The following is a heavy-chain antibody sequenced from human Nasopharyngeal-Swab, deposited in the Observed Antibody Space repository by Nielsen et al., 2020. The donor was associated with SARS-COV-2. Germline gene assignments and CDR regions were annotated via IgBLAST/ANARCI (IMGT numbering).Heavy chain of an antibody. Sequence: GESLKISCAVSGFTFSSYSMNWVRQAPGKGLEWVSYISSSSSTIYYADSVKGRFTISRDNAKNSLYLQMNSLRAEDTDLYYCARDRYLARWGQGTLVTVSS. CDR3: ARDRYLAR. J-gene: IGHJ4*02. CDR2: ISSSSSTI. CDR1: GFTFSSYS. V-gene: IGHV3-48*01. D-gene: IGHD3-16*02.